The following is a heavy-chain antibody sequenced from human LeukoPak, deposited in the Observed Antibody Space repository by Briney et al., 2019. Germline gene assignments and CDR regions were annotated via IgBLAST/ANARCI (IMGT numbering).Heavy chain of an antibody. J-gene: IGHJ4*02. Sequence: GRSLRLSCAASGFTFSSYAMHWVRQAPGKGLEWVAVISYDGSNKYYADSVKGRFTISRDNSKNTLYLQMNSLRAEDAALYYCAKRYSSAWSSFDSWGQGTLVTVSS. CDR3: AKRYSSAWSSFDS. V-gene: IGHV3-30-3*02. D-gene: IGHD6-19*01. CDR1: GFTFSSYA. CDR2: ISYDGSNK.